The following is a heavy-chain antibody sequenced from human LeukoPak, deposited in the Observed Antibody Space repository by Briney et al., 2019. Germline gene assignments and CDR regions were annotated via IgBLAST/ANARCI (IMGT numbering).Heavy chain of an antibody. Sequence: KPGGSLRLSCAASGFTFSNYGMHWVRQAPGKGLEWVSYISSSGSTIYYTDSVKGRFTISRDNAKKSLYLQMNSLRAEDTAVYYCARVYSSGWSYWGQGTLVTVSS. V-gene: IGHV3-48*04. D-gene: IGHD6-19*01. CDR2: ISSSGSTI. CDR1: GFTFSNYG. J-gene: IGHJ4*02. CDR3: ARVYSSGWSY.